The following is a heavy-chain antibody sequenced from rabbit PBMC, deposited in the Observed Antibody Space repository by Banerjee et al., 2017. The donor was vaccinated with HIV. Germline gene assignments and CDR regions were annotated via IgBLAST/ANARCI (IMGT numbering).Heavy chain of an antibody. J-gene: IGHJ4*01. CDR1: GFSFSSGYY. D-gene: IGHD6-1*01. Sequence: QSLEESGGDLVRLGASLTLTCTGSGFSFSSGYYMYWVRQAPGKGLEWIACIDTGSGSAWYASWVNGRFTISKTSSTTVTLQMTSLTAADTATYFCARGYTGYGYAINLWGQGTLVTVS. V-gene: IGHV1S40*01. CDR3: ARGYTGYGYAINL. CDR2: IDTGSGSA.